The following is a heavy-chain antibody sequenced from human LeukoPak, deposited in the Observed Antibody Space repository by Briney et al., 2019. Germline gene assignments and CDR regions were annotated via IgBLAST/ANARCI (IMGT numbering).Heavy chain of an antibody. CDR2: IIPILGIA. CDR3: ASERGTVLRYFDWLSSYYYGMDV. D-gene: IGHD3-9*01. Sequence: EASVKVSCKASGGTFSSYAISWVRQAPGQGLEWMGRIIPILGIANYAQKFQGRVTITADKSTSTAYMELSSLRSEDTAVYYCASERGTVLRYFDWLSSYYYGMDVWGQGTTVTVSS. CDR1: GGTFSSYA. V-gene: IGHV1-69*04. J-gene: IGHJ6*02.